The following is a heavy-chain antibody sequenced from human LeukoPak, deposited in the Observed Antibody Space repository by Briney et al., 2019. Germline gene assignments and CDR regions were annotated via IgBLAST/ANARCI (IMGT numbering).Heavy chain of an antibody. V-gene: IGHV3-7*01. CDR1: GFTFSSNW. CDR2: INQDGSVE. J-gene: IGHJ4*02. D-gene: IGHD1-26*01. Sequence: GGSLRLSCAASGFTFSSNWMSWVRQAPGKRLEWVANINQDGSVEHYVDSVKGRFTISRDNAKNSLYLQMNSLRAEDTAVCYCARTDSGNLGYFDYWGQGTLVSVSS. CDR3: ARTDSGNLGYFDY.